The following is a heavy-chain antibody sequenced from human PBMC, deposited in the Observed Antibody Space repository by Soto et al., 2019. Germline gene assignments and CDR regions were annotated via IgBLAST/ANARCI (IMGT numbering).Heavy chain of an antibody. CDR1: GYTFTSYA. V-gene: IGHV1-3*01. Sequence: ASVKVSCKASGYTFTSYAMHWVRQAPGQRLEWMGWINAGNGNTKYSQKFQGRVTITRDTSASTAYMELSSLRSEDTAVYYCARDPLYYYGSGSKNWFDPWGQGTLVTVSS. J-gene: IGHJ5*02. CDR2: INAGNGNT. CDR3: ARDPLYYYGSGSKNWFDP. D-gene: IGHD3-10*01.